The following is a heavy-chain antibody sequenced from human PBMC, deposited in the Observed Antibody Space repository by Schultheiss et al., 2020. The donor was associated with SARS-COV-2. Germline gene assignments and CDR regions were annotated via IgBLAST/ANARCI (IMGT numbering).Heavy chain of an antibody. Sequence: SETLSLTCAVYGGSFSGYYWSWIRQPPGKGLEWIGEINHSGSTNYNPSLKSRVTISVDTSKNQFSLKLSSVTAADTAVYYCARFRVAVAGTDSYYYGMDVWGQGTTVTVSS. CDR2: INHSGST. J-gene: IGHJ6*02. V-gene: IGHV4-34*01. CDR3: ARFRVAVAGTDSYYYGMDV. D-gene: IGHD6-19*01. CDR1: GGSFSGYY.